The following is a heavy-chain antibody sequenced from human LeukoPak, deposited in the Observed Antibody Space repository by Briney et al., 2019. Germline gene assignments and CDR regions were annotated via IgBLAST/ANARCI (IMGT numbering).Heavy chain of an antibody. D-gene: IGHD3-3*01. CDR1: GYTLTELS. J-gene: IGHJ5*02. CDR2: FDPEDGET. CDR3: ARRPITIFGVVAYNWFDP. V-gene: IGHV1-24*01. Sequence: ASVKVSCKVSGYTLTELSMHWVRQAPGKGLEWMGGFDPEDGETIYAQKFQGRVTMTEDTSTDTAYMELSSLRSEDTAVYYCARRPITIFGVVAYNWFDPWGQGTLVTVSS.